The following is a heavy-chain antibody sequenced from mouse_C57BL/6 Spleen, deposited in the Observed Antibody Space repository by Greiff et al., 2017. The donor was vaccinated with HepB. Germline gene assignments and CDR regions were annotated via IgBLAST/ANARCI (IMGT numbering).Heavy chain of an antibody. V-gene: IGHV1-64*01. CDR1: GYTFTSYW. J-gene: IGHJ3*01. CDR3: ARDSGGFAY. D-gene: IGHD1-3*01. CDR2: IHPNSGST. Sequence: QVQLQQPGAELVKPGASVKLSCKASGYTFTSYWMHWVKQRPGQGLEWIGMIHPNSGSTNYNEKFKSKDTLTVDKSSSTAYMQLSSLTSEDSAVYYCARDSGGFAYWGQGTLVTVSA.